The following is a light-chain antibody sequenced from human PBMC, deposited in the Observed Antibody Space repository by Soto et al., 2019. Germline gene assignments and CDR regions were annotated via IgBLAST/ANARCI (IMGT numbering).Light chain of an antibody. J-gene: IGKJ5*01. CDR3: QQHGSSPIT. CDR1: QTVTRNY. V-gene: IGKV3-20*01. Sequence: IVLTQYTDTLSLSPGERATLSCRASQTVTRNYLAWHQQKPGQTPRLLVYGASSRATGIPDRFSGSGSGTDFTLTISRLEPEDFAVYYCQQHGSSPITFGQGTRLEIK. CDR2: GAS.